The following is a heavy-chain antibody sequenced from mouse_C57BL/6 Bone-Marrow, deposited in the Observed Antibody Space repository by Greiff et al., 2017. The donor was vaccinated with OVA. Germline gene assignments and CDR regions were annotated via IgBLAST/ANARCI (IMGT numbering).Heavy chain of an antibody. CDR1: GYTFTDYY. Sequence: EVQLQQSGPELVKPGASVKISCKASGYTFTDYYMNWVKQSHGKSLEWIGDINPNNGGTSYNQKFKGKATLTVDKSSSTAYMELRSLTSEDSAVYYCARWRHYAMDYWGQGTSVTVSS. CDR3: ARWRHYAMDY. J-gene: IGHJ4*01. CDR2: INPNNGGT. V-gene: IGHV1-26*01.